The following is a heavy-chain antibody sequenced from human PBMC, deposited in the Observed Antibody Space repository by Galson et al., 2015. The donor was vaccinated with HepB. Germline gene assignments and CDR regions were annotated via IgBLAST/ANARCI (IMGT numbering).Heavy chain of an antibody. CDR2: ISWNSGSI. CDR1: GFTFDDYA. J-gene: IGHJ4*02. V-gene: IGHV3-9*01. CDR3: AKDARRYCSGGSCYNDY. D-gene: IGHD2-15*01. Sequence: SLRLSCAASGFTFDDYAMHWVRQAPGKGLEWVSGISWNSGSIGYADSVKGRFTISRDNAKNSLYLQMNSLRAEDTALYYCAKDARRYCSGGSCYNDYWGQGTLVTVSS.